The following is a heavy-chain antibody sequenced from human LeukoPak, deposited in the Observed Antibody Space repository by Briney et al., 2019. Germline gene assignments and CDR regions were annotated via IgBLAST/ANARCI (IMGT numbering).Heavy chain of an antibody. V-gene: IGHV4-31*03. Sequence: SETLSLTCSVSGDPITSGGSYWSWIRQHPGEGLEWIGYIYYNGSTYYNPSLKTRVTISVDTSRKQFSLKLSSVTAAGTAVYFCASQANYYDSRGYFLHWGQGILVTVSS. J-gene: IGHJ1*01. D-gene: IGHD3-22*01. CDR2: IYYNGST. CDR1: GDPITSGGSY. CDR3: ASQANYYDSRGYFLH.